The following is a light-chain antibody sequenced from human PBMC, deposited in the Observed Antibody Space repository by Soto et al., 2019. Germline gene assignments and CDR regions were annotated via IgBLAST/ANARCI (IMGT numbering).Light chain of an antibody. J-gene: IGLJ3*02. V-gene: IGLV2-14*03. Sequence: QSVLTQPASVSGSPGQSITISCTGTSSDVGAYNFVSWYQHHPGTAPKLMIYYVSNRPSGASNRFSGSKSGNTASLTISGFQNEDEADYYCYSYSGSNAWVFGGGTKLTVL. CDR2: YVS. CDR3: YSYSGSNAWV. CDR1: SSDVGAYNF.